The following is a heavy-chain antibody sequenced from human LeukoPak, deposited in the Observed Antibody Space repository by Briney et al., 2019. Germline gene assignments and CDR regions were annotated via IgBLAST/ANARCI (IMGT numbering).Heavy chain of an antibody. CDR3: APSSPRLGYYFDY. D-gene: IGHD2-2*01. CDR2: ISYGGSNK. J-gene: IGHJ4*02. Sequence: AGGSLRLSCAASGFTFSSYAMHWVRQAPGKGLEWVAVISYGGSNKYYADSVKGRFTISRDSSKNTLYLQMNSLRAEDTAVYYCAPSSPRLGYYFDYWGQGTLVTVSS. CDR1: GFTFSSYA. V-gene: IGHV3-30*04.